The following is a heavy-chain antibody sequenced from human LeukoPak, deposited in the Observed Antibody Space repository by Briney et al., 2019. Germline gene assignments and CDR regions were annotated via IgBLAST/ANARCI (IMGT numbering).Heavy chain of an antibody. CDR1: RFTFSSYA. V-gene: IGHV3-23*01. D-gene: IGHD3-10*01. Sequence: PGGPLRLSCAASRFTFSSYAMSWVRQAPGKGLEWVSAISGSGGSTYYADSVKGRFTISRDNSKNTLYLQMNSLRAEDTAVYYCAKDQPMVRGVTNWFDPWGQGTLVTVSS. CDR3: AKDQPMVRGVTNWFDP. CDR2: ISGSGGST. J-gene: IGHJ5*02.